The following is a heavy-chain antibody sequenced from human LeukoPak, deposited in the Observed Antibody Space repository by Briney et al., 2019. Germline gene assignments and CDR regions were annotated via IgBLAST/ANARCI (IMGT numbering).Heavy chain of an antibody. J-gene: IGHJ5*02. D-gene: IGHD2-2*01. CDR3: AKLGGIVVVPAAHDP. CDR2: ISGSGGST. CDR1: GFTFSSYA. V-gene: IGHV3-23*01. Sequence: GGSLRLSCAASGFTFSSYAMSWVRQAPGQGLEWVSAISGSGGSTYYADSVKGRFTISRDNSKNTLYLQMNSLRAEDTAVYYCAKLGGIVVVPAAHDPWGQGTLVTVSS.